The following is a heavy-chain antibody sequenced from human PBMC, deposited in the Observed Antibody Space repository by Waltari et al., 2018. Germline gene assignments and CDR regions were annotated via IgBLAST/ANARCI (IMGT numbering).Heavy chain of an antibody. Sequence: QVQLVQYGAEVKKPGASVKVSCKASGSTFTSYDIHLFRQATGQGLEWMGWMNPNSGNTGYAQKFQGRVTITRNTSISTAYMELSSLRSEDTAVYYCARRGAMRGYWFDPWGQGTLVTVSS. CDR3: ARRGAMRGYWFDP. CDR2: MNPNSGNT. CDR1: GSTFTSYD. D-gene: IGHD3-10*01. J-gene: IGHJ5*02. V-gene: IGHV1-8*03.